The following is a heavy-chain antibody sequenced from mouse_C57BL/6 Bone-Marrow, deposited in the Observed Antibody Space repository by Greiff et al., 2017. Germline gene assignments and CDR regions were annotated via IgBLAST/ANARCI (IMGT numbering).Heavy chain of an antibody. V-gene: IGHV14-3*01. CDR3: AGAGVAEYYAMDY. CDR1: GFNIKNTY. J-gene: IGHJ4*01. Sequence: EVKLVESVAELVRPGASVKLSCTASGFNIKNTYMHWVKQRPEQGLEWIGRIDPANGNTKYAPKFQGKATITADTSSNTASLQLSSLTSEDTAIYYCAGAGVAEYYAMDYWGQGTSVPVSS. CDR2: IDPANGNT. D-gene: IGHD1-1*01.